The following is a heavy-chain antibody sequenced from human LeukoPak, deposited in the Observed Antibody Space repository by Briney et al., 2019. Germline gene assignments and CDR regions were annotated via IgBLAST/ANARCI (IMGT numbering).Heavy chain of an antibody. D-gene: IGHD5-12*01. Sequence: PGGSLRLSCAASGFSFNSYSMNWVRQAPGQGLEWISYITGSGSDRVYKMYGDSVRGRFTISRDDAKKSLYLQMTSLRAEDTAVYYCTRDGGYSGFDFDYWGQGVLVTVSS. J-gene: IGHJ4*02. CDR1: GFSFNSYS. CDR2: ITGSGSDRV. CDR3: TRDGGYSGFDFDY. V-gene: IGHV3-21*05.